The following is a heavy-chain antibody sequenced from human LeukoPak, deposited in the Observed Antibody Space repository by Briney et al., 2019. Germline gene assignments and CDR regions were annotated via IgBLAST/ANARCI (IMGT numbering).Heavy chain of an antibody. CDR3: ARDYIYYGGHHRHFDY. D-gene: IGHD4-23*01. V-gene: IGHV1-46*01. J-gene: IGHJ4*02. CDR1: GYTFTSYY. Sequence: ASVTVSCKASGYTFTSYYMHWVRQAPGQGLEWMGIINPSGGSTSYAQKFQGRVTMTRDTSTSTVYMELSSLRSEDTAVYYCARDYIYYGGHHRHFDYWGQGTLVTVSS. CDR2: INPSGGST.